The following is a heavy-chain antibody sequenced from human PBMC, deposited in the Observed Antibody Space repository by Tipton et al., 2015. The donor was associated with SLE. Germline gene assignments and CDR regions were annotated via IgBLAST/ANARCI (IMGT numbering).Heavy chain of an antibody. V-gene: IGHV4-4*07. Sequence: LRLSCTVSGGSISSYYWSWIRQPAGKGLEWIGRIYTSGSTNYNPSLKSRVTMSVDTSKNQFSLKLSSVTAADTAVYYCARDRGWGLLPGGMDVWGQGTTVTVSS. CDR2: IYTSGST. D-gene: IGHD1-26*01. CDR1: GGSISSYY. J-gene: IGHJ6*02. CDR3: ARDRGWGLLPGGMDV.